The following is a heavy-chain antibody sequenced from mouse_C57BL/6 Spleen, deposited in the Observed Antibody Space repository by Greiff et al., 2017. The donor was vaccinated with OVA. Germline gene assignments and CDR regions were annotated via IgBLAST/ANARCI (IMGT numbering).Heavy chain of an antibody. CDR2: IHPTSGST. V-gene: IGHV1-64*01. CDR1: GYTFTSYW. J-gene: IGHJ1*03. D-gene: IGHD1-1*01. Sequence: QVQLQQPGAELVKPGASVKLSCKASGYTFTSYWMHWVKQRPGQGLEWIGMIHPTSGSTNYNEKFKSKATLTVDKSSSTAYMQLSSLTSEDSAVYYCARDYGSSPRWYFDVWGTGTTVTVSS. CDR3: ARDYGSSPRWYFDV.